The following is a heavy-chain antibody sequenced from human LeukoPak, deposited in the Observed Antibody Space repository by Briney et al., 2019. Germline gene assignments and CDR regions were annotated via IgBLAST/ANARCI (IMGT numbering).Heavy chain of an antibody. J-gene: IGHJ4*02. CDR2: INTDGSIT. Sequence: RGSLRLSCAASGFTSSNYWMHWVRQAPGKGLVWVSRINTDGSITTYADSVKGRFTMSRDNAKNTLSLQMNSLRAEDTAVYFCARGGSGYPLDWGQGTLVTVSS. D-gene: IGHD3-22*01. V-gene: IGHV3-74*01. CDR3: ARGGSGYPLD. CDR1: GFTSSNYW.